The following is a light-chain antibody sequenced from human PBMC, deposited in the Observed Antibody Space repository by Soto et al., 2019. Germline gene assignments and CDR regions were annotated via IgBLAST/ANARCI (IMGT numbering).Light chain of an antibody. J-gene: IGKJ4*01. Sequence: DIVMTQSPATLSVSPGERATLSCRASQIVSTYLAWYQQKPGQAPRLLIYDASNRATGIPARFSGSGSGTDFTLTISSLEPEDFAVYYCQQRSNWPLTFGGGTKV. CDR1: QIVSTY. V-gene: IGKV3-11*01. CDR3: QQRSNWPLT. CDR2: DAS.